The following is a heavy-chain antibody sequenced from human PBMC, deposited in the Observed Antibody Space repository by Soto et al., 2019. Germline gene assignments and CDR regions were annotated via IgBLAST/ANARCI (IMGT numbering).Heavy chain of an antibody. Sequence: PGGSLRLSCTASGFTFGDYAMSWFRQAPGKGLEWVGFIRSKAYGGTTEYAASVKGRFNISRDDSKSIAYLQMNSLKTEDTAVYYCTSSYNWNGEFDPWGQGTLVTVSS. D-gene: IGHD1-20*01. CDR2: IRSKAYGGTT. CDR3: TSSYNWNGEFDP. V-gene: IGHV3-49*03. J-gene: IGHJ5*02. CDR1: GFTFGDYA.